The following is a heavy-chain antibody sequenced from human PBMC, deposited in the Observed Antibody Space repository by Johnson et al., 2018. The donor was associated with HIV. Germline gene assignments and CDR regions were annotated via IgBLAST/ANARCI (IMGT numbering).Heavy chain of an antibody. CDR1: GFTFDDYG. CDR3: ARVLCSGGSCYSDAFDI. CDR2: INWNGGST. J-gene: IGHJ3*02. D-gene: IGHD2-15*01. V-gene: IGHV3-20*04. Sequence: VQLVESGGGVVRPGGFLRLSCAASGFTFDDYGMSWVRQAPGKGLEWVSGINWNGGSTGYADSVKGRFTISRDNAKNSLYLQMNSLRAEDTALYYCARVLCSGGSCYSDAFDIWGQGTMVTVSS.